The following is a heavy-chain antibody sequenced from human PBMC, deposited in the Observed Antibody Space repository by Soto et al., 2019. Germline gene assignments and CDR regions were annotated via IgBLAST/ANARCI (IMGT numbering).Heavy chain of an antibody. D-gene: IGHD2-8*02. CDR2: INHSGST. CDR3: ARDNITGLFDY. V-gene: IGHV4-34*01. J-gene: IGHJ4*02. Sequence: QVQLQQWGAGLLKPSETLSLTCAVYGGSFSGYYWTWIRPPPGTGLEWIGEINHSGSTNYNPSLKSRVTISVDTSTTKFSLKLTSVAAANTAVYYCARDNITGLFDYWGQGTLVTVSA. CDR1: GGSFSGYY.